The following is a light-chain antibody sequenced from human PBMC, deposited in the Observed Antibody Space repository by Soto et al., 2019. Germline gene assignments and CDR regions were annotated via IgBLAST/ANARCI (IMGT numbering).Light chain of an antibody. Sequence: EIVLTQSPGTLSLSPGERATLSCRASQSVSSSYLAWYQHKPGQAPRLLIYGASSRATGIPDRFSGSGSGTDCTLTISRLEPEDFAVYYCQQYGSSPHTFGQGTTLEIK. CDR3: QQYGSSPHT. CDR2: GAS. CDR1: QSVSSSY. V-gene: IGKV3-20*01. J-gene: IGKJ2*01.